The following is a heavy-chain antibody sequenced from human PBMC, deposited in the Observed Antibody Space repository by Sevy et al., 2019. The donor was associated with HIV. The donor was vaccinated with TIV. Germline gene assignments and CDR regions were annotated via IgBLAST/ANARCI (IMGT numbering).Heavy chain of an antibody. Sequence: ASVKVSCKASGYTFTGYYMHWVRQAPGQGLEWMGWINPNSGGTNYAQKFQGRVTMTRDTSISTAYMELSRLRSDDTAVYYCARDGPGGYYYYYMYVWGKGTTVTVSS. J-gene: IGHJ6*03. CDR1: GYTFTGYY. CDR3: ARDGPGGYYYYYMYV. V-gene: IGHV1-2*02. CDR2: INPNSGGT.